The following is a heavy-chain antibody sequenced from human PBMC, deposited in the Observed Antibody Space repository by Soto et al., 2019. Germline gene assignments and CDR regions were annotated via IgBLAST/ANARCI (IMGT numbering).Heavy chain of an antibody. V-gene: IGHV3-74*01. J-gene: IGHJ3*02. D-gene: IGHD3-22*01. CDR1: GFTSSSYW. CDR3: ARDTYYYDSSDHFSADAFDI. Sequence: QSGGSLRLSCAASGFTSSSYWIHWVRQAPGKGLVWVSRISNDGSSTNYADSVKGRFTISRDNAKNTVYLQMNSLRAEDTAVYYCARDTYYYDSSDHFSADAFDIWGQGTMVTVSS. CDR2: ISNDGSST.